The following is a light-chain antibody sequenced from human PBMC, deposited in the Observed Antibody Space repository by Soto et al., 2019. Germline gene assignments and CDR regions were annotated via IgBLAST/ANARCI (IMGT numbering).Light chain of an antibody. CDR3: QQYWSTPGYS. CDR1: ESISEDY. V-gene: IGKV3-20*01. J-gene: IGKJ2*01. CDR2: GAS. Sequence: EIVLTQSPGTLSLSPGERATLSCRASESISEDYLAWYQQKPGQAPRLVVYGASRRATGIPDRFSGSGSGTDFTLTISRLEPEDFAVYYCQQYWSTPGYSFGQGTKVDIK.